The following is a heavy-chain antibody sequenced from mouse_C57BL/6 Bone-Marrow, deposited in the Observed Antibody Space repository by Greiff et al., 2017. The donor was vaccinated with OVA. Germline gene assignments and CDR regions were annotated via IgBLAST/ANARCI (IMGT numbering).Heavy chain of an antibody. CDR1: GFNIKDDY. J-gene: IGHJ2*01. D-gene: IGHD1-1*01. Sequence: VQLQQSGAELVRPGASVKLSCTASGFNIKDDYMHWVKQRPEQGLEWIGWIDPENGDTEYASKFQGKATITADPSSNTAYLQLSSLTSEDTAVYYCTTTTVGPYFDYWGQGTTLTVSS. CDR2: IDPENGDT. V-gene: IGHV14-4*01. CDR3: TTTTVGPYFDY.